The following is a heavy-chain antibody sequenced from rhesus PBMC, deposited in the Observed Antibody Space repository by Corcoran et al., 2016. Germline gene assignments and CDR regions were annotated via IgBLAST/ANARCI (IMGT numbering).Heavy chain of an antibody. D-gene: IGHD1S39*01. V-gene: IGHV4-76*01. CDR2: IYGSSGST. J-gene: IGHJ4*01. CDR1: GGSISSGYD. Sequence: QVQLQESGPGVVKPSETLSLTCAVSGGSISSGYDWSWIRQPPGKGLEWIGYIYGSSGSTNYNPSLKNRVTISKDASKNQFSLKLSSVTAADTAVYYCARGIVGTPDYWGQGVLVTVSS. CDR3: ARGIVGTPDY.